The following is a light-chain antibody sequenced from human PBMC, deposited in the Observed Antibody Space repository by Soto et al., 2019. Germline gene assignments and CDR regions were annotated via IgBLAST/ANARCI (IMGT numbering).Light chain of an antibody. CDR1: SSNIGAGYD. V-gene: IGLV1-40*01. CDR3: QSHDSSLSGHVV. CDR2: GNS. Sequence: QAVVTQPPSVSGAPGRRVTISCTGSSSNIGAGYDVHWYQQLPGTAPKLLIYGNSNRPSGVPDRFSGSKSGTSASLAITGLQAEDEAEYYCQSHDSSLSGHVVFGGGTKLTVL. J-gene: IGLJ2*01.